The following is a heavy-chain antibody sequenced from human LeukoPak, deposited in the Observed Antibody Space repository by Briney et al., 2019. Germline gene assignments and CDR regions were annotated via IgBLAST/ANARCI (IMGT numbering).Heavy chain of an antibody. J-gene: IGHJ4*02. V-gene: IGHV4-59*02. CDR1: GGSVSDYY. Sequence: PSEALSLTCTISGGSVSDYYWSWIRQSPGKGLEWIGYIYHTGSTSYSPSLKSRVTISADTSQNQFSLKLSSVTAADTAVYYCASRKLGNDYWGQGTLVTVSS. CDR2: IYHTGST. CDR3: ASRKLGNDY. D-gene: IGHD7-27*01.